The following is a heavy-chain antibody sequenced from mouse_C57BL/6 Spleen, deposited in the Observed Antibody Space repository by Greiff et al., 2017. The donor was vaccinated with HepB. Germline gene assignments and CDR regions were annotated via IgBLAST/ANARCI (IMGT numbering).Heavy chain of an antibody. J-gene: IGHJ2*01. CDR3: TTNWDVN. V-gene: IGHV14-4*01. CDR2: IDPENGDT. D-gene: IGHD4-1*01. CDR1: GFNIKDDY. Sequence: DVKLVESGAELVRPGASVKLSCTASGFNIKDDYMHWVKQRPEQGLEWIGWIDPENGDTEYASKFQGKATITADTSSNTAYLQLSSLTSEDTAVYYCTTNWDVNWGQGTTLTVSS.